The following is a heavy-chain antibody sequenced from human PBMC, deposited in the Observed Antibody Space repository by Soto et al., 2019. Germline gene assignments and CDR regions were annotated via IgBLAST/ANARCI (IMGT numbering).Heavy chain of an antibody. CDR1: GGSFSDYY. D-gene: IGHD3-10*01. V-gene: IGHV4-59*01. Sequence: SETLSLTCAVYGGSFSDYYWSWIRQPPGKGLEWIGYIYYSGSTNYNPSLKSRVTISVDTSKNQFSLKLNSVTAADTAIYYCARESYYGSGATVVGYWGQGTLVTVSS. CDR2: IYYSGST. J-gene: IGHJ4*02. CDR3: ARESYYGSGATVVGY.